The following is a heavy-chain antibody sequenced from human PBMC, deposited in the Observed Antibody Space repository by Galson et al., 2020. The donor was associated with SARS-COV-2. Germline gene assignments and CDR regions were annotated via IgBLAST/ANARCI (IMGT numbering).Heavy chain of an antibody. J-gene: IGHJ1*01. CDR1: GFSLSTTGVG. V-gene: IGHV2-5*01. CDR2: IHWNDHK. CDR3: AHSQRITMIVVDRRGEYFQH. D-gene: IGHD3-22*01. Sequence: SGPTLVKPTHTLTLTCTFSGFSLSTTGVGVGWIRQPPGKSLEWLALIHWNDHKRHSPSLKSRLTITKDTSKNQVVLTMTNMDPVDTATYHCAHSQRITMIVVDRRGEYFQHWGQGTLVTVSS.